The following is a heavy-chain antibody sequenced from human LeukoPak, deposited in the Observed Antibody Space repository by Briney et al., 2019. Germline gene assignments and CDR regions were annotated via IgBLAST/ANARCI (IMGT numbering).Heavy chain of an antibody. CDR3: ARDQLVYYSSSGYYRGGFDY. V-gene: IGHV4-59*12. J-gene: IGHJ4*02. CDR2: IFYSGST. D-gene: IGHD3-22*01. CDR1: GFTFSSYE. Sequence: GSLRLSCAASGFTFSSYEMNWVRQAPGKGLEWVANIFYSGSTYYNPSLKSRVTISVETSKNQFSLKLSSVIAADTAVYYCARDQLVYYSSSGYYRGGFDYWGQGTLVTVSS.